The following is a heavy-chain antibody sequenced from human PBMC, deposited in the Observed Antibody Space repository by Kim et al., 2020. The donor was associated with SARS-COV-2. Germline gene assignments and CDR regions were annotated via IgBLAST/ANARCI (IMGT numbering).Heavy chain of an antibody. CDR2: IYSGGST. Sequence: GRSLRLSCAASGFSVSHNNMAWVRQAPGKGLEWVSAIYSGGSTFHADSVGGRFTISRDNSRSTLYLQMNSLRADDTAVYYCAREGLSSGDGWGFDYWGQG. V-gene: IGHV3-53*01. D-gene: IGHD5-12*01. J-gene: IGHJ4*02. CDR3: AREGLSSGDGWGFDY. CDR1: GFSVSHNN.